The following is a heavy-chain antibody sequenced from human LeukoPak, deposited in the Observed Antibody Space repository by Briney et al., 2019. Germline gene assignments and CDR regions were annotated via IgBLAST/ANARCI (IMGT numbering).Heavy chain of an antibody. J-gene: IGHJ4*02. CDR2: VYSGGST. D-gene: IGHD3-9*01. Sequence: PGGSLRLSCAASGFTVSSNYMSWVRQAPGKGLEWVSVVYSGGSTYYADSVKGRFTISRDNSKNTLYLQMNSLRAEDTAMYYCARDGYYDILSAVMANDYWGQGTLVTVSS. V-gene: IGHV3-66*02. CDR3: ARDGYYDILSAVMANDY. CDR1: GFTVSSNY.